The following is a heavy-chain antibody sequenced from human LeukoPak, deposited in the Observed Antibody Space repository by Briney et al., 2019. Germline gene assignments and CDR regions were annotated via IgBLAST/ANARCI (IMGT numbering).Heavy chain of an antibody. CDR3: ARASSSWYVGDYFDH. CDR1: GDSVSSNSAA. J-gene: IGHJ4*02. D-gene: IGHD6-13*01. CDR2: TFYRSTWYN. Sequence: SQTPSLTCAISGDSVSSNSAAWNWIRLSPSRGLEWLGRTFYRSTWYNDYSESVKSRITINPDTSENQFSLHLNSLTPEDTAVYYCARASSSWYVGDYFDHWGQGTQVTVSS. V-gene: IGHV6-1*01.